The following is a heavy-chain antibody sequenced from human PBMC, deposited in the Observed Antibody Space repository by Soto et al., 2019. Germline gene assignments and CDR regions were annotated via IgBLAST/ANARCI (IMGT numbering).Heavy chain of an antibody. CDR3: ARDLRDGPFDY. J-gene: IGHJ4*02. V-gene: IGHV1-18*01. CDR1: GYTFASYG. CDR2: ISAYNGNT. Sequence: ASLKVSCTASGYTFASYGISCVRQAPGQGLEWMGWISAYNGNTNYAQKLQGRVTMTTDTSTSTAYMELRSLRSDDTAVYYCARDLRDGPFDYWGQGTLVTVSS.